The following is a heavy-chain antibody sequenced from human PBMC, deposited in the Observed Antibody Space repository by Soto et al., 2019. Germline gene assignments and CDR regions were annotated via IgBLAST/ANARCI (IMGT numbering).Heavy chain of an antibody. CDR1: GFTFSSYA. CDR2: ISGSGGST. J-gene: IGHJ4*02. V-gene: IGHV3-23*01. CDR3: AKPPNDFWSGSPAYSFDY. Sequence: GGSLRLSCAASGFTFSSYAMSWVRQAPGKGLEWVSAISGSGGSTYYADSVKGRFTISRDNSKNTLYLQMNSLRAEDTAVYYCAKPPNDFWSGSPAYSFDYWGQGTLVTVSS. D-gene: IGHD3-3*01.